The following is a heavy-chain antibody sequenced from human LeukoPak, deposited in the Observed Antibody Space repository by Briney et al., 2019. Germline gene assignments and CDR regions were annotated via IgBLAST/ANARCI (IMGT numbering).Heavy chain of an antibody. CDR2: ISWNSGSI. D-gene: IGHD3-22*01. V-gene: IGHV3-9*01. Sequence: GGSLRLSCAASGFTFDDYAMHWVRQAPGKGLEWVSGISWNSGSIGYADSVKGRFTISRDNAKNSLYLQMNSLRAEDTALYYCAKGATSGYLYCFDYWGQGTLVTVSS. CDR3: AKGATSGYLYCFDY. CDR1: GFTFDDYA. J-gene: IGHJ4*02.